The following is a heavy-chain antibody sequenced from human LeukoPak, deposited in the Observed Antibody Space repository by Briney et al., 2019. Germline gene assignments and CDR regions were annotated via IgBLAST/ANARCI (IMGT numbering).Heavy chain of an antibody. J-gene: IGHJ4*02. D-gene: IGHD2-8*01. CDR1: GFTFSSYW. Sequence: GGSLRLSCAASGFTFSSYWMQWVRQAPGKGLEWVSRGSSDGSTTTYADSVKGRFTISRDNGKNTLYLQMNSLRAEDTAVYYCARDADGPASLIDYWGQGTLVTVSS. CDR2: GSSDGSTT. CDR3: ARDADGPASLIDY. V-gene: IGHV3-74*01.